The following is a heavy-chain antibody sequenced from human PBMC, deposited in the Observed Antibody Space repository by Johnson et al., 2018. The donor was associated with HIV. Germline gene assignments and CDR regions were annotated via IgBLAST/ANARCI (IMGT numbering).Heavy chain of an antibody. CDR1: EFTFNTYA. CDR3: ARGRWLRDAFDI. Sequence: VQLVESGRGVVQPGRSLRLSCAASEFTFNTYAMHWVRQAPGKGLEWVAVISYDGSNKYYADSVKGRFTISRDNSKNTLYLQMNSLRTEDTAVYYCARGRWLRDAFDIWGQGTMVTVSS. D-gene: IGHD3-22*01. J-gene: IGHJ3*02. CDR2: ISYDGSNK. V-gene: IGHV3-30*04.